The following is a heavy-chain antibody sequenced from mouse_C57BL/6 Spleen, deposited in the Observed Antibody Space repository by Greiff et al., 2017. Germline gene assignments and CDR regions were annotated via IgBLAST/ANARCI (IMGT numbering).Heavy chain of an antibody. V-gene: IGHV5-17*01. CDR2: ICSGSSTI. Sequence: DVQLQESGGGLVKPGGSLKLSCAASGFTFSDYGMHWVRQAPEKGLAWVAYICSGSSTIYYADTVKGRFTISRDNAKNTLFLQMTSLRSADTAMYYCAGSSFYYGGGPLYFGVWGTGTTVTVAS. CDR3: AGSSFYYGGGPLYFGV. J-gene: IGHJ1*03. CDR1: GFTFSDYG. D-gene: IGHD1-1*02.